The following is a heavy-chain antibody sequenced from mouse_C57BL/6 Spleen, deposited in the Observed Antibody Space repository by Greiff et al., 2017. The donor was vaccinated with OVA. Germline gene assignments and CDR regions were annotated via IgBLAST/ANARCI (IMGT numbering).Heavy chain of an antibody. V-gene: IGHV10-3*01. CDR2: IRSKSSNYAT. CDR1: GFTFNTYA. J-gene: IGHJ3*01. Sequence: EVNVVESGGGLVQPKGSLKLSCAASGFTFNTYAMHWVRQAPGKGLEWVARIRSKSSNYATYYADSVKDRFTISRDDSQSMLYLQMNNLKTEDTAMYYCVRDLPNWSWFAYWGQGTLVTVSA. D-gene: IGHD4-1*01. CDR3: VRDLPNWSWFAY.